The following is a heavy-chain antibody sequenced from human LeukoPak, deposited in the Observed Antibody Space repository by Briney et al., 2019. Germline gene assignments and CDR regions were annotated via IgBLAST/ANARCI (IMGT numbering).Heavy chain of an antibody. V-gene: IGHV3-74*01. J-gene: IGHJ4*02. Sequence: GGSLRLSCAVSGFTFSSYWMHWVRHAPGKGLVWVSRTNSDGSSTSYADSVKGRFTISRDNAKNTLYLQMNSLRAEDTAVYYCARRGGEPYFDYWGQGTLVTVSS. CDR1: GFTFSSYW. D-gene: IGHD3-16*01. CDR2: TNSDGSST. CDR3: ARRGGEPYFDY.